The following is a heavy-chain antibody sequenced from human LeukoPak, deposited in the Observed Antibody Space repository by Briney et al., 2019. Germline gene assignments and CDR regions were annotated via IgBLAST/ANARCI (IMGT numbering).Heavy chain of an antibody. J-gene: IGHJ4*02. D-gene: IGHD2-15*01. CDR2: ISAYNGNT. V-gene: IGHV1-18*01. Sequence: ASVKVSCKASGYTFTSYGISGVRQAPGQGLEGRGWISAYNGNTNYAQKLQGRVTMTTDTSTSTAYMELRSLRSDDTAVYYCAIGCCSGGSCYRGSSYFDYWGQGTLVTVSS. CDR1: GYTFTSYG. CDR3: AIGCCSGGSCYRGSSYFDY.